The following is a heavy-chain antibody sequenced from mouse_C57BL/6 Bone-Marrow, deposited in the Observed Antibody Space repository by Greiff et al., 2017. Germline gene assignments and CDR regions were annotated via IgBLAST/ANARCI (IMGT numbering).Heavy chain of an antibody. CDR2: INPGSGGT. Sequence: QVQLQQSGAELVRPGTSVKVSCKASGYAFTNYLIEWVKQRPGQGLEWIGVINPGSGGTNYNEKFKGKATLTADKSSSTAYMQLSSLTSEDSAVYFCARPPYYGSSGGFAYWGQGTLVTVSA. CDR3: ARPPYYGSSGGFAY. CDR1: GYAFTNYL. D-gene: IGHD1-1*01. V-gene: IGHV1-54*01. J-gene: IGHJ3*01.